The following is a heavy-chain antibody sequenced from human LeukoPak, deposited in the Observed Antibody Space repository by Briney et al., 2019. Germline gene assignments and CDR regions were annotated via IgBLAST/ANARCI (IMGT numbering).Heavy chain of an antibody. Sequence: PGRSLRLSCAASGFTFDDYAMHWVRQAPGKGLECVSGISWNSGSIGYADSVKGRFTISRDNAKNSLYLQMNSLRAEDMALYYCAKAVDFDIATYYFDYWGQGTLVTVSS. D-gene: IGHD5-12*01. J-gene: IGHJ4*02. CDR3: AKAVDFDIATYYFDY. CDR1: GFTFDDYA. CDR2: ISWNSGSI. V-gene: IGHV3-9*03.